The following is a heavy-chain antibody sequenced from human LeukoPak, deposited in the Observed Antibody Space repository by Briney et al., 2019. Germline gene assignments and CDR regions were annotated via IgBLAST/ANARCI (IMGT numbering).Heavy chain of an antibody. Sequence: GASVKVSCKVSGYSLTKLSMHWVRQAPGKGLEWMGGFDPEDGETIYAQKFQGRVTMTRDMSTSTDYMELSSLRSEDTAIYYCARDNSVGDNAWWFDPWGQGTLVTVSS. D-gene: IGHD1-26*01. CDR3: ARDNSVGDNAWWFDP. CDR1: GYSLTKLS. CDR2: FDPEDGET. V-gene: IGHV1-24*01. J-gene: IGHJ5*02.